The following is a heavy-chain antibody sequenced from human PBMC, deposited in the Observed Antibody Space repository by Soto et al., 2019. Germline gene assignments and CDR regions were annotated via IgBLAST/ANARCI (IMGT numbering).Heavy chain of an antibody. V-gene: IGHV3-7*03. CDR3: ARARSVLRFLEWLYHFDY. CDR1: GFTFSSYW. CDR2: IKQDGSEK. D-gene: IGHD3-3*01. J-gene: IGHJ4*02. Sequence: GGSLRLSCAASGFTFSSYWMSWVRQAPGKGLEWVANIKQDGSEKYYVDSVKGRFTISRDNAKNSLYLQMNSLRAEGTAVYYCARARSVLRFLEWLYHFDYWGQGTLVTVSS.